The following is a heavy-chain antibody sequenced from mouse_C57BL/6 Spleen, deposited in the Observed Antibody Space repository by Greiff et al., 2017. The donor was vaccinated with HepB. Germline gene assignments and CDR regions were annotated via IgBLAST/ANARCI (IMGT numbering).Heavy chain of an antibody. CDR3: ARYPGAY. Sequence: EVQVVESGPELVKPGASVKIPCKASGYTFTDYNMDWVKQSHGKSLEWIGDINPNNGGTIYNQKFKGKATLTVDKSSSTAYMELRSLTSEDTAVYYCARYPGAYWGQGTLVTVSA. CDR1: GYTFTDYN. CDR2: INPNNGGT. V-gene: IGHV1-18*01. J-gene: IGHJ3*01.